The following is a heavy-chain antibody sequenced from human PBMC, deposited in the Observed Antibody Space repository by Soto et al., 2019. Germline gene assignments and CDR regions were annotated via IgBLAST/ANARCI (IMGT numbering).Heavy chain of an antibody. D-gene: IGHD3-16*01. CDR1: GYTFTNYD. J-gene: IGHJ5*02. CDR2: MNPDSGNT. V-gene: IGHV1-8*01. CDR3: ARGRFRRTWFDP. Sequence: QVQLVQSGAEVKQPGASVKVSCKASGYTFTNYDIHWVRQATGQGLEWMGWMNPDSGNTGQSKQFQGRVTMTRDTFISPAYMEMSSLRSEDTAVYYCARGRFRRTWFDPWGQGTLVSVSS.